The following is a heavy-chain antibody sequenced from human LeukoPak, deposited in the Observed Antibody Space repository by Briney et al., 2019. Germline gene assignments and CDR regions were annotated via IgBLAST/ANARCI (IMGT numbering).Heavy chain of an antibody. CDR3: ARGGGHSYGPLYL. CDR1: GYTFSGYY. D-gene: IGHD5-18*01. CDR2: MNPISGNT. Sequence: ASVKVSCKASGYTFSGYYMHWVRQATGQGLEWVGCMNPISGNTGYAQKFQGRVTMTRNTSISTAYMELNSLRSEDTAVYYCARGGGHSYGPLYLGGQGTLVTVSS. J-gene: IGHJ4*02. V-gene: IGHV1-8*02.